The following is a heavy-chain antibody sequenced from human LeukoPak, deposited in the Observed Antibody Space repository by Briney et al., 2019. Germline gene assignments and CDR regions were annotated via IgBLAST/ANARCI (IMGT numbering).Heavy chain of an antibody. V-gene: IGHV3-23*01. CDR2: ISGSGGST. CDR1: GFTFSSYA. J-gene: IGHJ5*02. D-gene: IGHD6-13*01. CDR3: AKDLSSSWYDWFDP. Sequence: PGGSLRLSCAASGFTFSSYAMSWVRQAPGKGLEWVSAISGSGGSTYYADSVKGRFTISRDNSKNTLYLQMNSLGAKDTAVYYCAKDLSSSWYDWFDPWGQGTLVTASS.